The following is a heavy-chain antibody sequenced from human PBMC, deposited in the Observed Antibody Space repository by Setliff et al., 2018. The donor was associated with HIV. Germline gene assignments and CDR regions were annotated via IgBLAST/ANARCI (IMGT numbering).Heavy chain of an antibody. CDR1: GYTFTSYF. V-gene: IGHV1-46*01. D-gene: IGHD2-2*01. CDR3: ARAGGGATDQAFDI. CDR2: IDPNGGAT. J-gene: IGHJ3*02. Sequence: ASVKVSCKAFGYTFTSYFLHWVRQAPGQGLEWLGIIDPNGGATNNAQKLQGRLTVATDTSTGTLYMELSNRRSDDSAVYYCARAGGGATDQAFDIWGQGTMVTVSS.